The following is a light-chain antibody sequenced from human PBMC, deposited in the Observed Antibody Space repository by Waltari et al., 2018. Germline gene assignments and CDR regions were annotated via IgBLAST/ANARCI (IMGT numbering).Light chain of an antibody. CDR1: DIAFKN. Sequence: SYVLTQPPSVSVAPGQTAKITCGGSDIAFKNVHWYQQKPGQAPVLVVYDDTDRPSGIPERFSGSNSRNTATLTISRVEAGDEADYYCCSYAGDRLFYVFGTGTKVSVL. J-gene: IGLJ1*01. V-gene: IGLV3-21*02. CDR3: CSYAGDRLFYV. CDR2: DDT.